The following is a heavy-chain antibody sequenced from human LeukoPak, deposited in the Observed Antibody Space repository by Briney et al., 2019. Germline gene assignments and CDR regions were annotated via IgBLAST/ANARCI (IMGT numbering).Heavy chain of an antibody. CDR2: RKQDGSEK. Sequence: GGSLRLSCAASGFTFSSYWMSWGRQAPGKGREWVANRKQDGSEKYYVDSVKGRFTISRDNAKNSLYLQMNSLRAEGTAVYYCARVYYDFWSGVPNWFDPWGEGTLVTVSS. CDR1: GFTFSSYW. CDR3: ARVYYDFWSGVPNWFDP. J-gene: IGHJ5*02. V-gene: IGHV3-7*01. D-gene: IGHD3-3*01.